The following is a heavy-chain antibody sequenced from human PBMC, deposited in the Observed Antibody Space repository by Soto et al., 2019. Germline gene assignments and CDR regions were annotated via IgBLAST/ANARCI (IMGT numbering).Heavy chain of an antibody. V-gene: IGHV1-8*01. CDR1: GYAVTTYD. CDR2: MHPNSGNT. Sequence: ASVKVSCKASGYAVTTYDRHWLRQATGQGLGWMGWMHPNSGNTGYAQKFHDRATRTRNTSINTAYLELSSLRSEDTAGYYCARGPYCSTTGCRRWVWFDPWGQGSLVTVTS. J-gene: IGHJ5*02. CDR3: ARGPYCSTTGCRRWVWFDP. D-gene: IGHD2-2*01.